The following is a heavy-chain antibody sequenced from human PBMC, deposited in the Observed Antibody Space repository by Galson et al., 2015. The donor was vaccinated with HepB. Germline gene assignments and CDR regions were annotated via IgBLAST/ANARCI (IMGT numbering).Heavy chain of an antibody. D-gene: IGHD2-2*01. V-gene: IGHV5-51*01. Sequence: QSGAEVKKPGESLKISCKGSGYSFTSYWIGWVRQMPGKGLEWMGIIYPGDSDTRYSPSFQGQVTISADKSISTAYLQWSSLKASDTAMYYCARQTSVPAALGGIDAFDIWGQGTMVTVSS. CDR3: ARQTSVPAALGGIDAFDI. CDR1: GYSFTSYW. CDR2: IYPGDSDT. J-gene: IGHJ3*02.